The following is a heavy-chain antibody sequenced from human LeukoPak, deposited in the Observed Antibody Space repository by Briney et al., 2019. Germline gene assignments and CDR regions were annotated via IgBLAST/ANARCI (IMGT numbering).Heavy chain of an antibody. CDR3: ARYGIEGGVGFDI. CDR2: IFYTGTT. Sequence: PSETLSLACTVAGGSIGNYYWSWIRQPPGKGLEWIGYIFYTGTTNYNFSLKSQLTISVDTSKNQFSLRLTAVTAADTAVYYCARYGIEGGVGFDIWGQGTMVTVSS. V-gene: IGHV4-59*01. D-gene: IGHD1-26*01. CDR1: GGSIGNYY. J-gene: IGHJ3*02.